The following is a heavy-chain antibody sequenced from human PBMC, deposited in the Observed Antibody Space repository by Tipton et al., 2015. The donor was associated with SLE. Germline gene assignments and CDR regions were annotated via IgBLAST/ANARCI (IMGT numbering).Heavy chain of an antibody. CDR2: INGDGSRT. CDR1: GFTFSSYW. J-gene: IGHJ6*02. D-gene: IGHD2-8*02. V-gene: IGHV3-74*01. Sequence: SLRLSCAASGFTFSSYWSNFWMHWVRQAPGKGLVWVSRINGDGSRTDYADSVKGRFTISRDNAKNMLYLQMNSLRAEDTAVYYCGTTSTDYGMDVWGQGTTVTVSS. CDR3: GTTSTDYGMDV.